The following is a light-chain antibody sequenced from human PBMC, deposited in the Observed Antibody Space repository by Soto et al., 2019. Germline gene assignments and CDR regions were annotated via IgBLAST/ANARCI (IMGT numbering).Light chain of an antibody. CDR1: QNIRNY. V-gene: IGKV1-39*01. CDR3: QQSYTAVFT. Sequence: DIQMTQSPSSLSASVGDRVTITCRASQNIRNYLNWYQQKPGKVPNLLIYGASNLQSGVPSRFSGSGSETDFTLTINNLQPEDFATYYCQQSYTAVFTFRPGTKVEIK. CDR2: GAS. J-gene: IGKJ3*01.